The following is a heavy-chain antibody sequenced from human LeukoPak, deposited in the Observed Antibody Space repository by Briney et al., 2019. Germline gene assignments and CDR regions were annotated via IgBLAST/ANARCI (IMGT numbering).Heavy chain of an antibody. CDR3: ARGKSYSSGWVLRAFDI. CDR2: ISSSGTTT. Sequence: PGGSLRLSRAASGITLSSYEMNCVRQAPRKGLEWVSYISSSGTTTYYADSVKGRFTISRDNAKNPLYLQMNSLRADDTAVYYCARGKSYSSGWVLRAFDIWGQGTMVTVSS. V-gene: IGHV3-48*03. D-gene: IGHD6-19*01. CDR1: GITLSSYE. J-gene: IGHJ3*02.